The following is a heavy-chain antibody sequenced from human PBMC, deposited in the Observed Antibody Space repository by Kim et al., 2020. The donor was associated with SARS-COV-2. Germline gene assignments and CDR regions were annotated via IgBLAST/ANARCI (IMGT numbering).Heavy chain of an antibody. CDR1: GFTFDDYA. J-gene: IGHJ6*02. CDR3: AKDFGGVQLWTYYYYGMDV. D-gene: IGHD5-18*01. CDR2: ISWNSGSI. Sequence: GGSLRLSCAASGFTFDDYAMHWVRQAPGKGLEWVSGISWNSGSIGYAASVKGRFTISRDNAKNSLYPQMNSLRAEDTALYYCAKDFGGVQLWTYYYYGMDVWGQGTTVTVSS. V-gene: IGHV3-9*01.